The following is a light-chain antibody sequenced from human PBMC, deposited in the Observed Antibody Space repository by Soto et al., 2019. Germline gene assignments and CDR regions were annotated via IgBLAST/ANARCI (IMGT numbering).Light chain of an antibody. J-gene: IGLJ1*01. CDR1: SSNIGSSN. V-gene: IGLV1-44*01. CDR3: ATWDDSLNGRV. Sequence: QSVLTQPPSASGTPGQRVTISCSGSSSNIGSSNVNWYQQLPGTAPKLLVYTNNQRPAGVPDRVSGSKSGTSASLAISGRQSEDEADYYCATWDDSLNGRVFGTGAKLTV. CDR2: TNN.